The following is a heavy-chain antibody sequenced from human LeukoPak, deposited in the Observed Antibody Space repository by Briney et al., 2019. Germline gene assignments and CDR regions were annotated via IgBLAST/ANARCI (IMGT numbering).Heavy chain of an antibody. CDR3: SLTTSFGRWRADDAFDI. CDR1: GFTFSSYS. J-gene: IGHJ3*02. D-gene: IGHD2/OR15-2a*01. Sequence: GGSLRLSCAASGFTFSSYSMNWVRQAPGKGLEWVSYIGSSSSTIYYADSMKGRFTISRGNAKNSLYLQMNSLRAEDTAVYYCSLTTSFGRWRADDAFDIWGQGTMVTVSS. CDR2: IGSSSSTI. V-gene: IGHV3-48*01.